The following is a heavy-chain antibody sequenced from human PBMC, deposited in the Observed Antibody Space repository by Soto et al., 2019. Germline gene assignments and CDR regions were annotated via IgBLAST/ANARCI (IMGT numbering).Heavy chain of an antibody. CDR3: ARRGVVVDTTLGDSWYFDL. D-gene: IGHD2-15*01. V-gene: IGHV4-59*01. CDR1: GGSISSYY. CDR2: IYYSGST. J-gene: IGHJ2*01. Sequence: SETLSLTCTVSGGSISSYYWSWIRQPPGKGLEWIGYIYYSGSTNYNPSLKSRVTISVDTSKNQFSLELSSVTAADTAVYYCARRGVVVDTTLGDSWYFDLWGRGTLVTVSS.